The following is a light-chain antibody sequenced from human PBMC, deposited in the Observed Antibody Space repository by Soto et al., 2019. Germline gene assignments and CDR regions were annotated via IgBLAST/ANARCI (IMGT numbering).Light chain of an antibody. CDR1: SSDIGAGYR. Sequence: QSLLTQPPSVSGAPGERVTISCTGSSSDIGAGYRVRWYQQVPGTAPKLLIYDNTNRPSGVSVRFSGSKSGTSASLAISGLQAEDEADYYCQSFDKYLSAVFVGGGTKVTVL. J-gene: IGLJ2*01. CDR2: DNT. CDR3: QSFDKYLSAVF. V-gene: IGLV1-40*01.